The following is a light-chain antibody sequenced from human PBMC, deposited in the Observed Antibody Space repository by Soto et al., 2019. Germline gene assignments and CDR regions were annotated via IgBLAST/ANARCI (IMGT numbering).Light chain of an antibody. CDR1: QGISSY. CDR2: AAS. V-gene: IGKV1-8*01. CDR3: QQYYSYPLT. Sequence: AIRMTQSPSSLSASTGDRVTITCRASQGISSYLAWYQQKPGKAPKLLIYAASTLQSGVPSRFSGSGSGTEFTRTISCLQSEDFATYYCQQYYSYPLTFGGGTKVEIK. J-gene: IGKJ4*01.